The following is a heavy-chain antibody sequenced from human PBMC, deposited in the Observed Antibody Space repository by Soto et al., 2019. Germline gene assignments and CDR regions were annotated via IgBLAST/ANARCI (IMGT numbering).Heavy chain of an antibody. V-gene: IGHV4-4*07. J-gene: IGHJ3*02. Sequence: XGSLCLTCTVSGGSISSYYWSWIRQPAGKGLEWIGRIYTSGSTNYNPSLKSRVTMSVDTSKNQFSLKLSSVTAADTAVYYCARCRGIRDAFDIWGQGTMVTVSS. D-gene: IGHD3-10*01. CDR3: ARCRGIRDAFDI. CDR1: GGSISSYY. CDR2: IYTSGST.